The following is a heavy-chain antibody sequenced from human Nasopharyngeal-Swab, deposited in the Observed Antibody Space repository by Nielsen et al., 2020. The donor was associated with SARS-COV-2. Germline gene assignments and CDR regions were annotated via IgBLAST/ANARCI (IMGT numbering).Heavy chain of an antibody. CDR3: AREGCSSTSCYVVNDAFDI. J-gene: IGHJ3*02. Sequence: ASVKVSCKASGYTFTSYYMHWVRQAPGQGLEWMGIINPSGGSTSYAQEFQGRVTMTRDTSTSTVYMELSSLRSEDTAVYYCAREGCSSTSCYVVNDAFDIWGQGTMVTVSS. CDR2: INPSGGST. V-gene: IGHV1-46*01. D-gene: IGHD2-2*01. CDR1: GYTFTSYY.